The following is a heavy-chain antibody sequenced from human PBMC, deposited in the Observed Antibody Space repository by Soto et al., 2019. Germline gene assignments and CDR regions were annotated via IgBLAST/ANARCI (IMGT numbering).Heavy chain of an antibody. J-gene: IGHJ6*02. CDR2: ISYDGSNK. Sequence: GGSLRLSCAASGFTFSSYAMHWVRQAPGKGLEWVAVISYDGSNKYYADSVKGRFTISRDNSKNTLYLQMNSLRAEDTAVYYCARAHASSIAVTSRLYYYYGMDVWGQGTTVTVSS. CDR1: GFTFSSYA. D-gene: IGHD6-19*01. V-gene: IGHV3-30-3*01. CDR3: ARAHASSIAVTSRLYYYYGMDV.